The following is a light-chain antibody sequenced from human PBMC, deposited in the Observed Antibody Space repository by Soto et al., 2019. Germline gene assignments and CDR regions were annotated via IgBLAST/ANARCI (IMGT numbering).Light chain of an antibody. Sequence: EIVLTQSPGTLSLSPGERATLSFRASQSVNRNYLAWYQQKPGQAPRLLIHDASSRATGIPDRFSGGGFGTDFTLTISRLEPEDFAVYYCQQYGSSPRTFGQGTKVDI. CDR3: QQYGSSPRT. CDR1: QSVNRNY. CDR2: DAS. V-gene: IGKV3-20*01. J-gene: IGKJ1*01.